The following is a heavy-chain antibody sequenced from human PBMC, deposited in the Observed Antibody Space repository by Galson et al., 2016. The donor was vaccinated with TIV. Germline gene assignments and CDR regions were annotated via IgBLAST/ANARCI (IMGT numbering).Heavy chain of an antibody. CDR2: IIPVFGTT. V-gene: IGHV1-69*05. CDR1: GDIFSNSG. J-gene: IGHJ6*03. Sequence: SVKVSCKASGDIFSNSGISWVRQAPGQGLEWMGGIIPVFGTTNYAQKFQGRVTITMDESTSTVYMGLNSLRSEDTAIYYCATMAAEESGYRGTYYDYYVDVWGKGTTVTVSS. CDR3: ATMAAEESGYRGTYYDYYVDV. D-gene: IGHD5-12*01.